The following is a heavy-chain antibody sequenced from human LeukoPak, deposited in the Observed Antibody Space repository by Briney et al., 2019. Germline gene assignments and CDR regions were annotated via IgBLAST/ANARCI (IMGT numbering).Heavy chain of an antibody. CDR3: ARGRGYNAFDI. D-gene: IGHD5-18*01. CDR1: GGSFSGYY. V-gene: IGHV4-34*01. J-gene: IGHJ3*02. Sequence: SETLSLTCAVYGGSFSGYYWSWIRQPPGKGLEWIGEINHSGSTNYNPSLKSRVTVSVDTSKNQFSLKLSSVTAADTAVYYCARGRGYNAFDIWGQGTMVTVSS. CDR2: INHSGST.